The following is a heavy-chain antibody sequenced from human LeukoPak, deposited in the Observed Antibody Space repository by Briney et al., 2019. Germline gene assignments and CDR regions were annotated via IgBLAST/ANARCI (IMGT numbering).Heavy chain of an antibody. CDR2: IYYSGST. Sequence: SETLSLTRTVSGGSISSSSYFWCWIRQPPGKGLEWIGNIYYSGSTHYNPSLKSRVTISVDTSKNQFSLKLSSVTAADTAVHFCTKDTALDYWGQGTLVTVSS. V-gene: IGHV4-39*02. CDR3: TKDTALDY. J-gene: IGHJ4*02. CDR1: GGSISSSSYF. D-gene: IGHD5-18*01.